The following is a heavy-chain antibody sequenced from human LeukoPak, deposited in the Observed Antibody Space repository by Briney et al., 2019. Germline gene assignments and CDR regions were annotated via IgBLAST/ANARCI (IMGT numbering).Heavy chain of an antibody. V-gene: IGHV3-7*01. D-gene: IGHD3-10*01. CDR1: GFTFSSYW. J-gene: IGHJ4*02. CDR2: IKQDGSEK. CDR3: ARDFLRGAPDYFDQ. Sequence: GGSLRLSCAASGFTFSSYWMSWVRQAPGKGLEWVANIKQDGSEKYYVDSVKGRFTISRDDSKNTLYLQMDSLRPEDTALYYCARDFLRGAPDYFDQWGQGTLVTVSS.